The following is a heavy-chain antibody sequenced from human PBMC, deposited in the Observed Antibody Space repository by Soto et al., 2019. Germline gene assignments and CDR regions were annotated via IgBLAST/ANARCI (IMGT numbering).Heavy chain of an antibody. V-gene: IGHV3-30*18. J-gene: IGHJ6*02. D-gene: IGHD1-1*01. Sequence: VGSLRLSCAASGFTFSSYGVHWVRQAPGKGLEWVAVISYDGSNKYYADSVKGRFTISRDNSKNTLYLQMNSLRAEDTAVYYCAKKGRRYGGNRGPYYGMDVWGQGTTVTVSS. CDR2: ISYDGSNK. CDR3: AKKGRRYGGNRGPYYGMDV. CDR1: GFTFSSYG.